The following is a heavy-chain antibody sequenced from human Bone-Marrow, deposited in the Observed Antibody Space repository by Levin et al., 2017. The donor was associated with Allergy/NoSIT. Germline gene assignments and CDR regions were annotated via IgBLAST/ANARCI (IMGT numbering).Heavy chain of an antibody. J-gene: IGHJ4*02. D-gene: IGHD2-8*02. CDR3: AKYRGLCTDTSHSRGCYYLDS. CDR1: GFSFSNYA. V-gene: IGHV3-23*01. Sequence: QTGGSLRLSCAASGFSFSNYAMAWVRQAPGKGLEWVSALGGSGRSTYYAESVKGRFIISRDNSDATLFLRMTSLSAEDTAIYYCAKYRGLCTDTSHSRGCYYLDSWGQGTLVSVSS. CDR2: LGGSGRST.